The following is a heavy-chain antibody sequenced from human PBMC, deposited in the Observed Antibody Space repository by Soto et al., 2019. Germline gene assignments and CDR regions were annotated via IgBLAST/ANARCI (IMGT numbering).Heavy chain of an antibody. Sequence: EVQLVESGEGLVQPGGSLRLACAASGFTFSSYAMHWVRQAPGKGLEYVSAIDSNGGSTYYADSVKGRFTVSRDNSKNSLNLEMGSLSAEAMAVYYCVRVGVACIFDYWGQGTLVTVSS. V-gene: IGHV3-64*02. J-gene: IGHJ4*02. CDR1: GFTFSSYA. CDR3: VRVGVACIFDY. D-gene: IGHD6-19*01. CDR2: IDSNGGST.